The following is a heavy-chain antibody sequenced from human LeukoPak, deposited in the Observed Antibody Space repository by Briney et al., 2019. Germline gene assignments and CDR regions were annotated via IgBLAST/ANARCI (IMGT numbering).Heavy chain of an antibody. V-gene: IGHV4-59*08. CDR3: ARAGFTRPFDY. CDR1: GGSISSYY. CDR2: IYYSGGT. J-gene: IGHJ4*02. Sequence: PSETLSLTCTVSGGSISSYYWSWIRQPPGKGLEWIGYIYYSGGTNYNPSLKSRVTISVDTSKNQFSLKLSSVTAADTAVYYCARAGFTRPFDYWGQGTLVTVSS. D-gene: IGHD5-12*01.